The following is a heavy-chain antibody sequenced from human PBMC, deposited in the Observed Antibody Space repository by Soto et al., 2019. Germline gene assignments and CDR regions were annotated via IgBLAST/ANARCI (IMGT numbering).Heavy chain of an antibody. D-gene: IGHD5-12*01. CDR2: ISYDGSNK. CDR1: GFTFSSYA. J-gene: IGHJ6*02. Sequence: GGSLRLSCAASGFTFSSYAMHWVRQAPGKGLEWVAVISYDGSNKYYADSVKGRFTISRDNSKNTLYLQMNSLRAEDTAVYYCSRDYYRFNSGYGFSMEVWGQGTTVTVSS. V-gene: IGHV3-30-3*01. CDR3: SRDYYRFNSGYGFSMEV.